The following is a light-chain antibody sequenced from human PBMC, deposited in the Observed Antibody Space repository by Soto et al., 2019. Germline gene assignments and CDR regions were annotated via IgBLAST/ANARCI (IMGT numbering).Light chain of an antibody. V-gene: IGKV1-5*01. Sequence: IQMTQSPSTLSASVGDRVTITCRASHNIERWMAWYQQKRGRAPSLLIFDATTLHSGVPSRFSGCGSGTEFTLTIHGLQPDDFATYYCQQFAKSSPFGQGTTVEIK. CDR1: HNIERW. CDR3: QQFAKSSP. CDR2: DAT. J-gene: IGKJ1*01.